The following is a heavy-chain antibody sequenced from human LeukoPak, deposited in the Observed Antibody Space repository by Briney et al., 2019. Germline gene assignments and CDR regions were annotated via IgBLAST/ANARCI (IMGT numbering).Heavy chain of an antibody. V-gene: IGHV4-59*12. CDR1: GGSISSYY. CDR3: ARGLWFGVPGAFDF. CDR2: IYYSGST. J-gene: IGHJ3*01. Sequence: SETLSLTCTVSGGSISSYYWSWIRQPPGKGLEWIGYIYYSGSTNYNPSLKSRVTISVDTSKNQFSLKLSSVTAADTAVYYCARGLWFGVPGAFDFWGQGTVVTVSS. D-gene: IGHD3-10*01.